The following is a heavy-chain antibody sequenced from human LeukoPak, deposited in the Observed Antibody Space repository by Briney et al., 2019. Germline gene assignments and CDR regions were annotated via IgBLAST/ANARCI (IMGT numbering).Heavy chain of an antibody. CDR1: GFTFSSYA. Sequence: GGSLRLSCAASGFTFSSYAMHWVRQAPGKGLEWVAVISYDGSNEYYADSVKGRFTISRGNSKNTLYLQMNSLRAEDTAVYYCARVGVYGAFDIWGQGTMVTVSS. J-gene: IGHJ3*02. D-gene: IGHD2/OR15-2a*01. CDR2: ISYDGSNE. V-gene: IGHV3-30*01. CDR3: ARVGVYGAFDI.